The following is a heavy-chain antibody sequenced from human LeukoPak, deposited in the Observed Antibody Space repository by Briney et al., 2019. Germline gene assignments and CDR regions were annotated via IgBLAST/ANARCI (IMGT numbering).Heavy chain of an antibody. D-gene: IGHD3-10*01. Sequence: TSETLSLTCTVSGGSISSYYWSWIRQPAGKGLEWIGRIYTSGSTNYNPSLKSRVTMSVDTSKNQFSLKLSSVTAAATAVYYCARALTMVRGVRNYYMDVWGKGTTVTISS. CDR3: ARALTMVRGVRNYYMDV. CDR2: IYTSGST. J-gene: IGHJ6*03. CDR1: GGSISSYY. V-gene: IGHV4-4*07.